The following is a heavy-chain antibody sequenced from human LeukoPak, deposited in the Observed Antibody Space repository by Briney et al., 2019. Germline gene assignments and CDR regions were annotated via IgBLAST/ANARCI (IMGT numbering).Heavy chain of an antibody. Sequence: PSETLSLTCTVSGGSISSYYWSWIRQPPGKGLEWIGNIYYSGSTNYNPSPKSRVTISVDPSKNQFSLNLRSVTAADTAVFYCARVHRLVPGPFHIWGQGTMVIVSS. D-gene: IGHD6-6*01. CDR2: IYYSGST. CDR1: GGSISSYY. CDR3: ARVHRLVPGPFHI. J-gene: IGHJ3*02. V-gene: IGHV4-59*01.